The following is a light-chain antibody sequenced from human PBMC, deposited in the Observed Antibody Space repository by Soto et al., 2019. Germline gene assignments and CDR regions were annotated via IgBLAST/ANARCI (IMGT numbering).Light chain of an antibody. CDR2: GAS. V-gene: IGKV3-20*01. CDR3: QQYGSSPRT. J-gene: IGKJ1*01. CDR1: QNIPNNY. Sequence: EIVLTQSPGTLSLSPGERVTLSCRASQNIPNNYLAWYQQKPGQAPRLLIYGASSRANGIPNRFSGSGSGTDFTVTISRLEPEDFVIYYCQQYGSSPRTFGQGTQV.